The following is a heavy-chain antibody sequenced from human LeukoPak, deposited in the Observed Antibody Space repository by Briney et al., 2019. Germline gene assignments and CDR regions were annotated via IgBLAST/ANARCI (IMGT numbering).Heavy chain of an antibody. CDR3: ARDRARGWLPDC. D-gene: IGHD5-24*01. CDR1: GGSISSYY. CDR2: IYYSGST. Sequence: SETLSLSCTVSGGSISSYYWSWIRQPPGKGLEWIGYIYYSGSTNYNPSLKSRVTISVDTSKNQFSLKLSSVTAADTAVYYCARDRARGWLPDCWGQGTLVTVSS. V-gene: IGHV4-59*01. J-gene: IGHJ4*02.